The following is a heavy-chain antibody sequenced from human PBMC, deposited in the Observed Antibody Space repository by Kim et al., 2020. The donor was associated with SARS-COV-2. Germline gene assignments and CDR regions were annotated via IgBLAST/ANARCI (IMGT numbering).Heavy chain of an antibody. CDR1: GFVFSTRA. V-gene: IGHV3-23*01. Sequence: GGSLRLSCAASGFVFSTRAMSWVRQAPGKGLEWVASVHNGGNAYYADSVRGRFTISRDLTKDTLDLQLNSLSVDDTALYYCAKDPHRRGWPAFDSWGQGT. D-gene: IGHD3-16*02. CDR2: VHNGGNA. CDR3: AKDPHRRGWPAFDS. J-gene: IGHJ4*02.